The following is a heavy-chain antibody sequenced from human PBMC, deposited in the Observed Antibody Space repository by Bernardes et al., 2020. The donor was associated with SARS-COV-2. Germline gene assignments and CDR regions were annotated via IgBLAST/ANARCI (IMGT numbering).Heavy chain of an antibody. CDR3: ARDLGLDTTMIFFDY. D-gene: IGHD5-18*01. CDR2: SSAYNGDK. CDR1: GYTFTSFG. V-gene: IGHV1-18*04. J-gene: IGHJ4*02. Sequence: ASVKVSCKASGYTFTSFGISWVRQAPGQGLEWMGWSSAYNGDKKYAQKFQGRVTMTTDTSTGTAYMELRSLRSDDTAIYYCARDLGLDTTMIFFDYWGQGTLVTGSS.